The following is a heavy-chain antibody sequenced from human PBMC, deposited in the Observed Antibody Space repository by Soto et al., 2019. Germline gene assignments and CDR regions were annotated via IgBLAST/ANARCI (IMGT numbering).Heavy chain of an antibody. V-gene: IGHV4-34*01. CDR3: ASTAGILLWFGELRYYFDF. D-gene: IGHD3-10*01. CDR2: INHSGST. CDR1: GGTFSGYY. J-gene: IGHJ4*02. Sequence: QVHLQQWGAGLLKPSETLSLTCAVYGGTFSGYYWSWIRQPPGKGLEWIGEINHSGSTNYNPSLKSRVTISMDKSKNQFSLKLSSVTAADTAVYYCASTAGILLWFGELRYYFDFWGQGTLVTV.